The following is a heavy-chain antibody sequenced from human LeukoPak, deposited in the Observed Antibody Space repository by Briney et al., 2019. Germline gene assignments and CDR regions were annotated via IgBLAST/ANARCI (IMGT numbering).Heavy chain of an antibody. CDR1: GFTFSYFS. V-gene: IGHV3-21*01. CDR2: TSRNSRHV. CDR3: VRDFMAMGGTTAYLHY. Sequence: WGSVRLSCAASGFTFSYFSMNWLGQGPGKGLVWVSSTSRNSRHVDYEVSVWVRFTISRDDATNSLLLGMNSFKDEAMALYDCVRDFMAMGGTTAYLHYWSQGTLVTVYS. D-gene: IGHD1-26*01. J-gene: IGHJ4*01.